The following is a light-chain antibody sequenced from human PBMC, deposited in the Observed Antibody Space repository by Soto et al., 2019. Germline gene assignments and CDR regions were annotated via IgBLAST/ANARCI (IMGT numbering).Light chain of an antibody. Sequence: EIVMTQSPATLSVSPGERATLSCRASQSISNNFAWYQQKPGQAPRLLMYGASTRATDIPARFSGSGSGTECTLTISNLQSEDVGVYYCQQYDNWPPITFGQGTRLEI. CDR3: QQYDNWPPIT. V-gene: IGKV3-15*01. CDR1: QSISNN. CDR2: GAS. J-gene: IGKJ5*01.